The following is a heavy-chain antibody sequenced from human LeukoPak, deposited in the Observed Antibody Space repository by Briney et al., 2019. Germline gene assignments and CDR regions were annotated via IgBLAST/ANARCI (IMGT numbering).Heavy chain of an antibody. CDR2: VSAYNGKT. V-gene: IGHV1-18*01. CDR3: ARGGTYYPCIDY. Sequence: ASAKVSCKASGYTFTSSYINWVRQAPGQGLEWMGWVSAYNGKTSYVQNFQGRVTMTTDSSTNTAYMDLTSLTSDDTAVYYCARGGTYYPCIDYWGQGTLVTVSS. D-gene: IGHD1-26*01. CDR1: GYTFTSSY. J-gene: IGHJ4*02.